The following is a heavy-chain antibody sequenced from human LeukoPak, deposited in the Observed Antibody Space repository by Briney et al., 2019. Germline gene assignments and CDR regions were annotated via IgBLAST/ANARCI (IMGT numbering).Heavy chain of an antibody. Sequence: ASVKVSCKASGYTFTSYAMNWVRQAPGQGLEWMGWINTNTGNPTYAQGFTGRFVFSLDTSVSTAYLQISSLKAEDTAVYYCARAMTPIAVRPERPDAFDIWGQGTMVTVST. V-gene: IGHV7-4-1*02. CDR1: GYTFTSYA. CDR2: INTNTGNP. D-gene: IGHD6-6*01. CDR3: ARAMTPIAVRPERPDAFDI. J-gene: IGHJ3*02.